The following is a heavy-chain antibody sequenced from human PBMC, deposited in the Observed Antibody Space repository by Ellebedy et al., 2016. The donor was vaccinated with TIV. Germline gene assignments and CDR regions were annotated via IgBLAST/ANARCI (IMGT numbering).Heavy chain of an antibody. J-gene: IGHJ4*02. V-gene: IGHV3-7*01. CDR2: IASDGIEK. CDR3: AREDNGGNEY. Sequence: GESLKISCAASGLVFSDYCMTWLRVSPGKGPEWVATIASDGIEKYYADSVKGGFTVSRDNAKNTLYLEMNSLRAEDTAVYDCAREDNGGNEYWGQGTRVTVSS. CDR1: GLVFSDYC. D-gene: IGHD2-8*01.